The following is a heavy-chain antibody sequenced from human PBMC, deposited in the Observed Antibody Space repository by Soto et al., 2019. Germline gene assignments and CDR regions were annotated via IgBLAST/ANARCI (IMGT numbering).Heavy chain of an antibody. CDR3: ARDFNVVTTYSYYYYGMDV. D-gene: IGHD4-4*01. V-gene: IGHV3-33*01. Sequence: GSLRLSCAASGFTFSSYGMHWVRQAPGKGLEWVAVIWYDGSNKYYADSVKGRFTISRDNSKNTLYLQMNSLRAEDTAVYYCARDFNVVTTYSYYYYGMDVWGQGTTVTVSS. CDR1: GFTFSSYG. J-gene: IGHJ6*02. CDR2: IWYDGSNK.